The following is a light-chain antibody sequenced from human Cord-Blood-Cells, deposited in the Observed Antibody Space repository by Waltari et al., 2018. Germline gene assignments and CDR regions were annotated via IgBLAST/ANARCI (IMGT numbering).Light chain of an antibody. CDR1: SSDVGGYKY. CDR3: SSYTSSSTWV. V-gene: IGLV2-14*03. J-gene: IGLJ3*02. CDR2: DVS. Sequence: QSALTQPASVSGSPGQSITISCTGTSSDVGGYKYVSWYQQHQGKAPKLMIYDVSNRPLGISNLCAGSKSGTTASLTISGRQAEDEADYYCSSYTSSSTWVVGGWTKLTVL.